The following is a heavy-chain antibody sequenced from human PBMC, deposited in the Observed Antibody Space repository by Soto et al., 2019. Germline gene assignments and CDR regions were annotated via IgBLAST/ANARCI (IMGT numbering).Heavy chain of an antibody. CDR1: GFSLSTARMG. J-gene: IGHJ5*02. D-gene: IGHD3-3*01. V-gene: IGHV2-26*01. CDR3: ARIFLYYDFWGGYSFRVWFDP. CDR2: IFSNDEK. Sequence: SGPKLANPTEALTLTCTVSGFSLSTARMGVSWIRQPPAKALEWLAHIFSNDEKSYSTSLKSRRTISKDTSKSQVVLTMTNMDPVDTAPYYCARIFLYYDFWGGYSFRVWFDPWGQGTLVTVSS.